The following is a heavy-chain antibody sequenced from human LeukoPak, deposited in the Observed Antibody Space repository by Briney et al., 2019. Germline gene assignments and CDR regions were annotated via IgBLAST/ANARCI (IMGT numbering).Heavy chain of an antibody. Sequence: GGSLRLSCAASGFTFSGSAMHWVRQASGKGLEWVGRIRSKANSYATAYAASVKGRFTISRDDSKNTAYLQMNSLKTEDTAVYYCTRGYYDSSGYYPLHDYWGQGTLVTVSS. J-gene: IGHJ4*02. D-gene: IGHD3-22*01. CDR2: IRSKANSYAT. CDR1: GFTFSGSA. V-gene: IGHV3-73*01. CDR3: TRGYYDSSGYYPLHDY.